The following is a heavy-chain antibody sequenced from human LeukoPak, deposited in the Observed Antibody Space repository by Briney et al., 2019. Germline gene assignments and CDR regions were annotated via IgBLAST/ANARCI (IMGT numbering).Heavy chain of an antibody. V-gene: IGHV1-2*02. J-gene: IGHJ5*02. CDR3: AREDWADIVVVVAASNWFDP. Sequence: ASVKVSCKASGYTFTGYYMHWVRQAPGQGLEWMGWINPNSGGTNYAQKFQGRVTMTRDTSISTAYMELSRLRSDGTAVYYCAREDWADIVVVVAASNWFDPWGQGTLVTVSS. D-gene: IGHD2-15*01. CDR1: GYTFTGYY. CDR2: INPNSGGT.